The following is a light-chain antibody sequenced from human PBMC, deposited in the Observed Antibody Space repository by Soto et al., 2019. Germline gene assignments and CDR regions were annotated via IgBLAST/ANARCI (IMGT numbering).Light chain of an antibody. V-gene: IGKV3-20*01. CDR1: QSVNSNY. CDR2: GAS. Sequence: EIVLTQSPGTLSLSPGERATLSCRASQSVNSNYLAWYQQKPGQAPRLLIYGASSRATGIPDRFSGSGSGTDFTLTISRLEPEDFAVYYCQRYGASSTYTFGQGTKLEIK. CDR3: QRYGASSTYT. J-gene: IGKJ2*01.